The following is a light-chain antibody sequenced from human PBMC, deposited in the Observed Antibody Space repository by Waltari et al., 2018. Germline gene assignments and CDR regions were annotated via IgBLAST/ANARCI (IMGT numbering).Light chain of an antibody. J-gene: IGLJ2*01. CDR1: GFNIGSHY. V-gene: IGLV1-51*01. CDR3: GTWDDSLNGGI. Sequence: QSVLTQPPSVSAAPGPKVTISCSGGGFNIGSHYVSWYQQLPGTAPKLLIFANSERPSGIPDRFSASKSGASAALDITGLQTGDEAEYYCGTWDDSLNGGIFGGGTKLTVL. CDR2: ANS.